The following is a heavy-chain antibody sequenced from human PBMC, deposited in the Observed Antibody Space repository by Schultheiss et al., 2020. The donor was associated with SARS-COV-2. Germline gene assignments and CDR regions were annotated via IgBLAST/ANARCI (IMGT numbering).Heavy chain of an antibody. Sequence: QTLSLTCTVSGGSISSGGYYWSWIRQPPGKALEWLALIYWDDDKRYSPSLKSRLTITKDTSKNQVVLTMTNMDPVDTATYYCAHGAGRQYCGGDCYSRWFDPWGQGTLVTVSS. CDR2: IYWDDDK. J-gene: IGHJ5*02. CDR1: GGSISSGGYY. CDR3: AHGAGRQYCGGDCYSRWFDP. V-gene: IGHV2-5*08. D-gene: IGHD2-21*02.